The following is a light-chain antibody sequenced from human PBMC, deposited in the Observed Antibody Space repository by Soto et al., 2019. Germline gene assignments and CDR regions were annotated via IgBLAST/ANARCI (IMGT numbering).Light chain of an antibody. CDR1: QDIRHD. Sequence: AIQMTQSPSSLSAYVGDRVTITCRASQDIRHDLGWYQQRPGKAPKLLIYAASTLQSGVPSRFSGSGSGTDFTLTITSLQPDDFATYYCLQDYGYPRTFGQGTKVEVK. CDR2: AAS. CDR3: LQDYGYPRT. V-gene: IGKV1-6*01. J-gene: IGKJ1*01.